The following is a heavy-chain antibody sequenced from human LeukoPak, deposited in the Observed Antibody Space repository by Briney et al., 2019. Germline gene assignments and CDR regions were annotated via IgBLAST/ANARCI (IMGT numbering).Heavy chain of an antibody. CDR3: ATTQLGASLIPPPDY. J-gene: IGHJ4*02. Sequence: ASVKVSCKVSGYTLTELSMHWVRQAPGKGLEWMGGFDPEDGETINAQKFQGRVTMTEDTSTDTAYMELSSLRSEDTAVYYCATTQLGASLIPPPDYWGQGTLVTVSS. D-gene: IGHD6-6*01. CDR1: GYTLTELS. V-gene: IGHV1-24*01. CDR2: FDPEDGET.